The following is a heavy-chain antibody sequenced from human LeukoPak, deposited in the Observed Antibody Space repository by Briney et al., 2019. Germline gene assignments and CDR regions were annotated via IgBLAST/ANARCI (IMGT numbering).Heavy chain of an antibody. CDR2: ISANSGNT. J-gene: IGHJ4*02. D-gene: IGHD3-16*01. V-gene: IGHV1-18*01. CDR3: ARDVNYAFDY. Sequence: ASEKVSCKPSGYSFTRNGISWVRQAPGQGLEWMAWISANSGNTNYAQNFQDRVTLTTDTSTSTAYMELRSLRSDDAAVYYCARDVNYAFDYWGQGTLVTVSS. CDR1: GYSFTRNG.